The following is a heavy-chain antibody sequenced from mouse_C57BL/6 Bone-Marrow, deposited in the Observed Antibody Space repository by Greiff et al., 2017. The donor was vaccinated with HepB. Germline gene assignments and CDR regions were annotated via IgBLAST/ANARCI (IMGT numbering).Heavy chain of an antibody. CDR3: ARGASITTVVAKGNY. CDR1: GFNIKDYY. V-gene: IGHV14-2*01. Sequence: VQLQQSGAELVKPGASVKLSCTASGFNIKDYYMHWVKQRTEQGLEWIGRLDPEDGETKYAPKFQGKATIPADTSSNTAYLQLSSLTSEDTAVYYCARGASITTVVAKGNYWGQGTTLTVSS. D-gene: IGHD1-1*01. CDR2: LDPEDGET. J-gene: IGHJ2*01.